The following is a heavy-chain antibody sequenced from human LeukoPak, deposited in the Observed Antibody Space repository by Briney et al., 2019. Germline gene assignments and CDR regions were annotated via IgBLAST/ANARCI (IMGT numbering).Heavy chain of an antibody. V-gene: IGHV1-2*02. D-gene: IGHD6-13*01. CDR1: GYTFTGYY. CDR3: ARSASEAAAGEDWFDP. J-gene: IGHJ5*02. Sequence: ASVKVSCKASGYTFTGYYMHWVRQAPGQGLEWMGWINPNSGGTNFAQKFQGRVTMTRDTSISSAYMELSRLKSDDTTVYYCARSASEAAAGEDWFDPWGQGTLVTVSS. CDR2: INPNSGGT.